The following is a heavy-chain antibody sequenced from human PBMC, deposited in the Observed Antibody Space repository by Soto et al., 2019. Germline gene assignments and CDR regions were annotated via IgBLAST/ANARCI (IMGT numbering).Heavy chain of an antibody. V-gene: IGHV1-24*01. CDR2: FDPEDGET. CDR3: ATPVDTAMGAFDI. CDR1: VYTLTELS. D-gene: IGHD5-18*01. Sequence: ASVKVSCKVSVYTLTELSMHWVRQAPGKGLEWMGGFDPEDGETIYAQKFQGRVTMTEDTSTDTAYMELSSLRSEDTAVYYCATPVDTAMGAFDIWGQGTMVTVSS. J-gene: IGHJ3*02.